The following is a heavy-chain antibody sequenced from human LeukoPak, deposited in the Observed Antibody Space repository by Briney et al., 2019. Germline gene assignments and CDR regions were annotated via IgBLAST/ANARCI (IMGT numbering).Heavy chain of an antibody. Sequence: SVKVSCKASGGTFSSYAISWGRQAPGQGLEWLGVIESSDGGASHAQRFQGRVTMTRDTSTSTVYMELSSLRSDDTAVYYCAAWGAYTSGWYGPFDFWGQGIVVTVSS. V-gene: IGHV1-46*01. CDR2: IESSDGGA. CDR3: AAWGAYTSGWYGPFDF. D-gene: IGHD6-19*01. J-gene: IGHJ4*02. CDR1: GGTFSSYA.